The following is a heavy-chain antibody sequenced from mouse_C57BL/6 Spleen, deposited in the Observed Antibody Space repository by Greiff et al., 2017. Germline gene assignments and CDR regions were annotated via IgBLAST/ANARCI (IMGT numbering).Heavy chain of an antibody. D-gene: IGHD2-3*01. Sequence: QVQLQQPGAELVRPGSSVKLSCKASGYTFTSYWMHWVKQRPIQGLEWIGNIDPSDSETHYNQKFKDKATLTVDKSSSTAYMQLSSLTSEDSAVYYCARGSGYYPFDYWGQSTTLTVSS. V-gene: IGHV1-52*01. CDR3: ARGSGYYPFDY. CDR2: IDPSDSET. CDR1: GYTFTSYW. J-gene: IGHJ2*01.